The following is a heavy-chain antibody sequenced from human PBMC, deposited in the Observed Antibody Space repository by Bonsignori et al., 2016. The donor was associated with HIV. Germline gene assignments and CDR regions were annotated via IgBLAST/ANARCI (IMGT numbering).Heavy chain of an antibody. CDR3: AGGYYWGDYYYYYMDV. V-gene: IGHV1-69*10. J-gene: IGHJ6*03. D-gene: IGHD3-22*01. Sequence: WVRQAPGQGLEWVGGIIPILGVTIYAQKFQGRVTITADESTSTAFMELSSLRSDDTAVFYCAGGYYWGDYYYYYMDVWGRGTTVTVSS. CDR2: IIPILGVT.